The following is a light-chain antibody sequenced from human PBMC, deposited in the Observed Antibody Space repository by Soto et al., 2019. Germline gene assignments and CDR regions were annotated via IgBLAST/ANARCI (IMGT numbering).Light chain of an antibody. V-gene: IGKV3-20*01. CDR1: QSVDSTF. CDR3: QQYMSSVT. J-gene: IGKJ1*01. CDR2: GAS. Sequence: EIVLTQSPGSLSLSPGERATLSCRASQSVDSTFFAWYQKKPGQAPRLLIYGASKRATGVPDRFSGSGSGTDFPLIISRLEPEDFAVYYCQQYMSSVTFGQGTKVEI.